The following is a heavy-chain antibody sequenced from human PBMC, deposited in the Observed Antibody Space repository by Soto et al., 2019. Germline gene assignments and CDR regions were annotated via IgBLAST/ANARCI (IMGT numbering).Heavy chain of an antibody. V-gene: IGHV3-30*18. Sequence: GSLRLSGAASGFTFSSHGMHWVRQAPGKGLEWVAVISYDGSNKYYADSVKGRFTISRDNSRNTLYLQMNSLRADDTAVYYCAKAGVVAATWNWFDPWGQGTLVTVSS. D-gene: IGHD2-15*01. J-gene: IGHJ5*02. CDR1: GFTFSSHG. CDR2: ISYDGSNK. CDR3: AKAGVVAATWNWFDP.